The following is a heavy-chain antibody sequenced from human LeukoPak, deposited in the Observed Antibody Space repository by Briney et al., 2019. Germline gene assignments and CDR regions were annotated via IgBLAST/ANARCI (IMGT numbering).Heavy chain of an antibody. CDR1: GFTFSSYV. D-gene: IGHD4-17*01. Sequence: PGRSLRLSCAASGFTFSSYVMHWVRQAPGKGLEWVAVISYDGSNKYYADSVKGRFTISRDNSKNTLYLQMNSLRAEDTAVYYCARVGDNYGDYNYFDYWGQGTLVTVSS. CDR2: ISYDGSNK. V-gene: IGHV3-30-3*01. CDR3: ARVGDNYGDYNYFDY. J-gene: IGHJ4*02.